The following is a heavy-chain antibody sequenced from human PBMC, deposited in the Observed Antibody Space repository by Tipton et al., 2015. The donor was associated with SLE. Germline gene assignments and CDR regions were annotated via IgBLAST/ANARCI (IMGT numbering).Heavy chain of an antibody. J-gene: IGHJ4*02. V-gene: IGHV4-30-4*01. CDR3: ARDRDAFGSGTIGIFDY. CDR1: GGSISSGDYY. Sequence: LRLSCTVSGGSISSGDYYWSWIRQSPGKGLEWIGYIHYSGSTYYNPSLESRLTISVDTSKNQFSLKLSSVTAADTAVFYCARDRDAFGSGTIGIFDYWGQGALVTVSS. CDR2: IHYSGST. D-gene: IGHD3-3*01.